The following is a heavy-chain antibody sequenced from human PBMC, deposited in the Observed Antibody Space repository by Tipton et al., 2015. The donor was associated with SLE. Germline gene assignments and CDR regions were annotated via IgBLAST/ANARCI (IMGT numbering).Heavy chain of an antibody. CDR3: ARLVLLIDY. CDR1: GGSVSSRSYF. Sequence: TLSLTCTVSGGSVSSRSYFWGWIRQPPGKGLEWIGSIYYSGTTYYNQSLKSRVTISVDTSKNQFSLRLCSVTAADTAFYYCARLVLLIDYWGQGTLVTVSS. J-gene: IGHJ4*02. CDR2: IYYSGTT. D-gene: IGHD6-6*01. V-gene: IGHV4-39*07.